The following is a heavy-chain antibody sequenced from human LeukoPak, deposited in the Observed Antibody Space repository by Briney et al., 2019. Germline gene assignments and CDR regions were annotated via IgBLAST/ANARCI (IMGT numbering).Heavy chain of an antibody. CDR3: AKDDRDLNYYGSGGIFDY. J-gene: IGHJ4*02. Sequence: GGSLRLSCAASGFTFSSYAMSWVRQAPGKGLEWVSAISGSGGSTYYADSVKGRFTISRDNSKNTLYLQMNSLRAEDTAVYYCAKDDRDLNYYGSGGIFDYWGQGTLVTVSS. V-gene: IGHV3-23*01. CDR1: GFTFSSYA. D-gene: IGHD3-10*01. CDR2: ISGSGGST.